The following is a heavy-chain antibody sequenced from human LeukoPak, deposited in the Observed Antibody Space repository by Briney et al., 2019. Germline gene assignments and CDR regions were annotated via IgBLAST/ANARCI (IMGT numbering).Heavy chain of an antibody. Sequence: PSETLSLTCAVYGGSSSGYYWSWIRQPPGKGLEWIGEINHSGSTNYNPSLKSRVTISVDTSKNQFSLKLSSVTAADTAVYYCARGRKQWLKQYRGFDPWGQGALVTVSS. J-gene: IGHJ5*02. D-gene: IGHD6-19*01. V-gene: IGHV4-34*01. CDR2: INHSGST. CDR1: GGSSSGYY. CDR3: ARGRKQWLKQYRGFDP.